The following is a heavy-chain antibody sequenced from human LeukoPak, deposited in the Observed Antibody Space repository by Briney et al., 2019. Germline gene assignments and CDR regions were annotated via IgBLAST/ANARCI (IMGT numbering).Heavy chain of an antibody. D-gene: IGHD2-2*01. V-gene: IGHV3-48*04. CDR1: GFTFSDYT. Sequence: GGSLRLSCAASGFTFSDYTMNWVRQAPGKGLEWISYISNSSRTIYYADSVKGRFTISRDNSKDTLYLQMHALRAEDTAVYYCARYCTSTSCYGSYYYYGMDVWGQGTTVTVSS. CDR2: ISNSSRTI. J-gene: IGHJ6*02. CDR3: ARYCTSTSCYGSYYYYGMDV.